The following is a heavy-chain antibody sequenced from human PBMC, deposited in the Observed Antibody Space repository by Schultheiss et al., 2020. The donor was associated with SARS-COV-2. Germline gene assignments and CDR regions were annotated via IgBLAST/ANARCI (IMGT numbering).Heavy chain of an antibody. CDR2: INSDGSST. Sequence: GGSLRLSCAASGFTFSSYWMHWVRQAPGKGLVWVSRINSDGSSTSYADSVKGRFTISRDNAKNTLYLQMNSLRAEDTAVYYCARDGGDYGGNPEGWFDPWGQGTLVTVSS. D-gene: IGHD4-23*01. V-gene: IGHV3-74*01. CDR3: ARDGGDYGGNPEGWFDP. CDR1: GFTFSSYW. J-gene: IGHJ5*02.